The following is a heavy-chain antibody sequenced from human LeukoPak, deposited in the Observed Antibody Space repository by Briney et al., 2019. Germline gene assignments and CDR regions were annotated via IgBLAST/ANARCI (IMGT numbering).Heavy chain of an antibody. D-gene: IGHD3-22*01. CDR3: AKVREIGVVITTSFDY. Sequence: GGSLRLSCAASGVTVSSNYISWVRLAPGKGLEWVSVIYSGGSTYYADSVKGRFTISGDNLKNTLYLQMNSLRAEDTALYYCAKVREIGVVITTSFDYWGQGTLVTVSS. J-gene: IGHJ4*02. CDR2: IYSGGST. CDR1: GVTVSSNY. V-gene: IGHV3-53*01.